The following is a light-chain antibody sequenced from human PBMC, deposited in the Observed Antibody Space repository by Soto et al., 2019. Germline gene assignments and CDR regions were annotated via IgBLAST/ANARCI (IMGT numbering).Light chain of an antibody. Sequence: DIVMTQSPDSLAVSLGGWATINCKSSQSVLYSSNNKNYLAWYQQKPGQPPKLLIYGASTRESGVPDRFSGRGSGRDFTLTISRLQAEDVAVYYCQQYYGTPRTFGQGTKVEIK. CDR1: QSVLYSSNNKNY. J-gene: IGKJ1*01. CDR2: GAS. CDR3: QQYYGTPRT. V-gene: IGKV4-1*01.